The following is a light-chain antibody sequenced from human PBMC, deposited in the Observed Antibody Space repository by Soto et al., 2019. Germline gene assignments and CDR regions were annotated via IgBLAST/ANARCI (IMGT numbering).Light chain of an antibody. CDR3: QQLHSYPLT. Sequence: DIQLTQSPSFLSASVGDRVNITCRASQDLRTFLAWYQQKPGKAPKVLISDASTLQSGVPSRFSGSGSGTEFTLTISSLQPEDFAAYYCQQLHSYPLTYGGGTEVEIK. CDR1: QDLRTF. J-gene: IGKJ4*01. CDR2: DAS. V-gene: IGKV1-9*01.